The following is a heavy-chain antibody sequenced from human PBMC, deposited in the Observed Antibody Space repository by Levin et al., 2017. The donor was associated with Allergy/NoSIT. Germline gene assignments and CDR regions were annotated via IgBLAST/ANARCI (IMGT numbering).Heavy chain of an antibody. CDR2: IIPILGIA. CDR3: ARDPTGGCSSTSCYRFDP. CDR1: GSTFSSYT. Sequence: KISCKASGSTFSSYTISWVRQAPGQGLEWMGRIIPILGIANYAQKFQGRVTITADKSTSTAYMELSSLRSEDTAVYYCARDPTGGCSSTSCYRFDPWGQGTLVTVSA. J-gene: IGHJ5*02. V-gene: IGHV1-69*04. D-gene: IGHD2-2*01.